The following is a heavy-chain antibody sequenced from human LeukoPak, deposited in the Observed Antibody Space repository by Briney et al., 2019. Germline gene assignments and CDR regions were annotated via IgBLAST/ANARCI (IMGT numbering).Heavy chain of an antibody. J-gene: IGHJ4*02. V-gene: IGHV1-24*01. D-gene: IGHD1-26*01. CDR1: GYTLTELS. CDR3: ATGTIVGATDGFDY. CDR2: FDPEDGET. Sequence: GASVKVSCKVSGYTLTELSMHWVRQAPGKGLEWMGGFDPEDGETIYAQKFQGRVTMTEDTSTDTAYMELSSLRSEDTAVYYCATGTIVGATDGFDYWGQGTLVTVSS.